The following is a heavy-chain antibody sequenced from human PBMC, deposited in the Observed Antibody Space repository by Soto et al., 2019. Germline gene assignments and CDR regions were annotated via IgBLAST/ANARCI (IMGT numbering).Heavy chain of an antibody. CDR2: ISAYNGNK. CDR3: ARDLGQQLVDY. V-gene: IGHV1-18*01. Sequence: QVQLVQSGAEVKKPGASVKVSCKASGYSFTSYGISWVRQAPGQGLEWMGWISAYNGNKKYAQKLQGRVTMTTDTATSTAYMELRSLRSDATAVYSCARDLGQQLVDYWGQGTLVTVSS. D-gene: IGHD6-13*01. CDR1: GYSFTSYG. J-gene: IGHJ4*02.